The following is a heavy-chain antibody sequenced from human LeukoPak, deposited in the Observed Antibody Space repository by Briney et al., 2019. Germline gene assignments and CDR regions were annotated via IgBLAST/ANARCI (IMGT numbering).Heavy chain of an antibody. J-gene: IGHJ6*02. CDR2: IIPIFGTA. V-gene: IGHV1-69*13. D-gene: IGHD3-9*01. CDR3: ARGEDYDILTGYYYYGMDV. CDR1: GGTLSSYA. Sequence: SVKVSCKASGGTLSSYAISWVRQAPGQGLEWMGGIIPIFGTANYAQKFQGRVTITADESTSTAYMELSSLRSEDTAVYYCARGEDYDILTGYYYYGMDVWGQGTTVTVSS.